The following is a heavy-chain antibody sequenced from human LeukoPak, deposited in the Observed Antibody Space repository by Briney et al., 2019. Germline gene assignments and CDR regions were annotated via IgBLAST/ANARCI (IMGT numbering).Heavy chain of an antibody. D-gene: IGHD6-19*01. Sequence: GGSLRLSCAASGFTFSSYSMNWFRQAPEKGLEWVSSISSSSYIYYADSVKGRFTISRDNAKNSLYLQMNSLRAEDTAVYYCARDGGYSSGWYDYWGQGTLVTVSS. J-gene: IGHJ4*02. CDR2: ISSSSYI. CDR1: GFTFSSYS. CDR3: ARDGGYSSGWYDY. V-gene: IGHV3-21*01.